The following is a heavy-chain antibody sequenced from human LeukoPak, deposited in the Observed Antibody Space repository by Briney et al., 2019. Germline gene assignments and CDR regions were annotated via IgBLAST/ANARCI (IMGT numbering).Heavy chain of an antibody. CDR1: GATFSSYA. CDR2: IIPIFGIA. J-gene: IGHJ4*02. CDR3: ARDLWPDFWSGYCDY. D-gene: IGHD3-3*01. Sequence: ASVKVSCKASGATFSSYAISWGRQAPGQGLEWMGRIIPIFGIANYAQKFQGRVTITADKSTSTAYMELSSLRSEDTAVYYCARDLWPDFWSGYCDYWGQGTLVTVSS. V-gene: IGHV1-69*04.